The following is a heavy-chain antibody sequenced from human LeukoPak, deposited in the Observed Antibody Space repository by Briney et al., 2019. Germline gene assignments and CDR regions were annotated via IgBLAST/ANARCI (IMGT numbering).Heavy chain of an antibody. CDR1: GGSTSSGDYY. D-gene: IGHD1-26*01. V-gene: IGHV4-30-4*01. CDR2: IYYSGST. CDR3: AREPRIVGAITGY. Sequence: PSQTLSLTCTVSGGSTSSGDYYWSWIRQPPGKGLEWIGYIYYSGSTYYNPSLKSRVTISVDTSKNQSSLKLSSVTAADTAVYYCAREPRIVGAITGYWGQGTLVTVSS. J-gene: IGHJ4*02.